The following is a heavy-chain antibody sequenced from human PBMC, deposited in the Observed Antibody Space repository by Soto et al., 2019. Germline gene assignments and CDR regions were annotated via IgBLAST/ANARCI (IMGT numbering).Heavy chain of an antibody. Sequence: PGGSLRLSCAASGFTFSSYGMHWVRQAPGKGLEWVAVIWYDGSNKYYADSVKGRFTISRDNSKNTLYLQMNSLRAEDTAVYYCARAFDIPHDAFDIWGQGTMVTVSS. CDR1: GFTFSSYG. CDR2: IWYDGSNK. CDR3: ARAFDIPHDAFDI. V-gene: IGHV3-33*01. D-gene: IGHD3-9*01. J-gene: IGHJ3*02.